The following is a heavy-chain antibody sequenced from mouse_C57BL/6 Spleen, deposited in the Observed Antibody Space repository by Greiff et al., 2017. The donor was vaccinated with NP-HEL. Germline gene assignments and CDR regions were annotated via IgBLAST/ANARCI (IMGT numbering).Heavy chain of an antibody. CDR2: IYPGSGNT. V-gene: IGHV1-66*01. CDR3: ADGGYYAMDY. Sequence: QVQLQQSGPELVKPGASVKISCKASGYSFTSYYIHWVKQRPGQGLEWIGWIYPGSGNTKYNEKFKGKATLTADTSSSTAYMQLSSLTSEDSAVYYCADGGYYAMDYWGQGTSVTVSS. D-gene: IGHD2-3*01. CDR1: GYSFTSYY. J-gene: IGHJ4*01.